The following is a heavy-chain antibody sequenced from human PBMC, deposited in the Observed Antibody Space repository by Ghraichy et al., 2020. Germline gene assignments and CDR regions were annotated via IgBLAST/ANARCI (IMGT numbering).Heavy chain of an antibody. CDR3: ARHRNRDDNTAYRTFDY. Sequence: GGSLRLSCAASGFTFTTYWMTWVRQAPGKGLEWVANIKHDGSESYYLDSVKGRFTISRDNAKNSLYLQMNSLGAEDTAMYYCARHRNRDDNTAYRTFDYWGQGTLVTVSS. D-gene: IGHD3-22*01. CDR1: GFTFTTYW. J-gene: IGHJ4*02. V-gene: IGHV3-7*01. CDR2: IKHDGSES.